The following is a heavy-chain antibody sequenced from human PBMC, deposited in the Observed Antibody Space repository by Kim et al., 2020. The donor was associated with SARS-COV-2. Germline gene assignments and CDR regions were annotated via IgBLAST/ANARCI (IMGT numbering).Heavy chain of an antibody. D-gene: IGHD1-26*01. Sequence: ASVKVSCKASGYTFTGYYMHWVRQAPGQGLEWMGRINPNSGGTNYAQKFQGRVTMTRDTSISTAYMELSRLRSDDTAVYYCARDSPHGIVGAKEDYWGQGTLVTVSS. CDR3: ARDSPHGIVGAKEDY. V-gene: IGHV1-2*06. J-gene: IGHJ4*02. CDR2: INPNSGGT. CDR1: GYTFTGYY.